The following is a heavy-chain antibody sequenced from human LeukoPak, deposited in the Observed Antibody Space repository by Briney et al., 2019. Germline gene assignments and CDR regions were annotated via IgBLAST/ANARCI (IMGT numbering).Heavy chain of an antibody. Sequence: GASVKVSCKASGYTFTSYYMHWVRQAPGQGLEWMGLTNPTGGSTGYAQKFQGRVTITADESTSTAYMELSSLRSEDTAVYYCARGGDCSGGSCYYDAFDIWGQGTMVTVSS. J-gene: IGHJ3*02. V-gene: IGHV1-46*01. CDR2: TNPTGGST. D-gene: IGHD2-15*01. CDR3: ARGGDCSGGSCYYDAFDI. CDR1: GYTFTSYY.